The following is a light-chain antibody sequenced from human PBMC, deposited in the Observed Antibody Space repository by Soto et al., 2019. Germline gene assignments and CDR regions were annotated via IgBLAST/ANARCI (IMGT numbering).Light chain of an antibody. Sequence: EIVMTQSPATLSVSPGERVTPSCRASQSVNNKVAWYQQKPGQAPRLLIFGASTRATGIPARFSGSGSVTEFTLTISSLQSEDFAVYYCQQYNNWPPITFGQGTRLEIK. CDR2: GAS. CDR1: QSVNNK. V-gene: IGKV3-15*01. J-gene: IGKJ5*01. CDR3: QQYNNWPPIT.